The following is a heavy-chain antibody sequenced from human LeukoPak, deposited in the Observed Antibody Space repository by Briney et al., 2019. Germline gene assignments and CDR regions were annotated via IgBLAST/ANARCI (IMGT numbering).Heavy chain of an antibody. CDR3: ARHAPYFDWSFDY. Sequence: GESLKISCKGSGYSSTSYWIVWVRQMPGKGLEWMGIIYPGDSDTGYSPSFQGQVTISADKSISTAYLQWSSLKASDTAMYYCARHAPYFDWSFDYWGQGTLVTVSS. J-gene: IGHJ4*02. V-gene: IGHV5-51*01. CDR1: GYSSTSYW. CDR2: IYPGDSDT. D-gene: IGHD3-9*01.